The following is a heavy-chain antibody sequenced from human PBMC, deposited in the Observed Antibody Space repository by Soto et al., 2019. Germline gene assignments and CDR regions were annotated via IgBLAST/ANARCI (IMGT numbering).Heavy chain of an antibody. V-gene: IGHV4-34*01. Sequence: SETLSLTCAVYGGSFSGYYWSWIRQPPGKGLEWIGEINHSGSTNYNPSLKSRVTISVDTSKNQFSLKLSSVTAADTAVYYCAREGYDSSGYSYGDNWFDPWGQGTLVTVSS. CDR3: AREGYDSSGYSYGDNWFDP. D-gene: IGHD3-22*01. J-gene: IGHJ5*02. CDR2: INHSGST. CDR1: GGSFSGYY.